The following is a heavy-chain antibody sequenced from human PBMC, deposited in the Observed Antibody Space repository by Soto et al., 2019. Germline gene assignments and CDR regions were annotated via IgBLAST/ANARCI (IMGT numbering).Heavy chain of an antibody. CDR2: IIPILTIT. D-gene: IGHD2-21*02. Sequence: QVQLVQSGAEVKKPGSSVRLSCTASGGTFSSYTLSWVRQAPGQGLEWMGRIIPILTITDYAQKFRGRLTITADKSSSTAYMELSGLRSEDTAVYYCASRRYCGADCYKYYYFGMDVWGQGTTVTVSS. CDR3: ASRRYCGADCYKYYYFGMDV. V-gene: IGHV1-69*02. J-gene: IGHJ6*02. CDR1: GGTFSSYT.